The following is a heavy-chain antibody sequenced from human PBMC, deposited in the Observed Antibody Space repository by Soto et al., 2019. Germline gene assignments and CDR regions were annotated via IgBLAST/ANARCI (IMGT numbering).Heavy chain of an antibody. CDR2: IFSNDEK. V-gene: IGHV2-26*01. J-gene: IGHJ4*02. D-gene: IGHD2-2*01. CDR1: GFSLSNARMG. Sequence: GPTLVNPTETLTLTCTVSGFSLSNARMGVSWIRQPPGKALEWLAHIFSNDEKSYSTSLKSRLTISKDTSKSQVVLTMTNMDPVDTATYYCARITLGYCSSTSCYPSFDYWGQGTLVTVSS. CDR3: ARITLGYCSSTSCYPSFDY.